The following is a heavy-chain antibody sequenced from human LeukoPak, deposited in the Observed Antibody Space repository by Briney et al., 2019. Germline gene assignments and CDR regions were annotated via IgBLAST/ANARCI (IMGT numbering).Heavy chain of an antibody. D-gene: IGHD1-14*01. CDR1: GGTFSSYA. CDR2: MSPNSGNT. CDR3: TSGPPEWGFDL. J-gene: IGHJ2*01. V-gene: IGHV1-8*02. Sequence: ASVKVSCKASGGTFSSYAISWVRQATGQGLEWMGWMSPNSGNTGYAQKFQGRVTMTRDTSISTAYMELISLRSEDTAVYYCTSGPPEWGFDLWGRGTLVTVSS.